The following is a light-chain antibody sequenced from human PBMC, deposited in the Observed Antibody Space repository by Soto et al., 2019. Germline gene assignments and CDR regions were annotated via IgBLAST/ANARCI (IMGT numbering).Light chain of an antibody. CDR2: EVT. CDR3: GSYTTYRPYV. V-gene: IGLV2-14*01. Sequence: QSALTQPASVSGSPGQSITIPCTGTSSDIGNYNSVSWYQQHPGKAPKLIIFEVTNRPSGISDRFSGSKSGNTASLTISGLQADVEAVYYCGSYTTYRPYVFGSGTKLTVL. J-gene: IGLJ1*01. CDR1: SSDIGNYNS.